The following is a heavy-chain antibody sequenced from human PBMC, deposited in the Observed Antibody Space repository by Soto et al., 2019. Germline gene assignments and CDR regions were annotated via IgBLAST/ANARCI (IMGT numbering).Heavy chain of an antibody. D-gene: IGHD3-3*01. CDR1: GYTFTSYG. Sequence: ASVKVSCKASGYTFTSYGISWVRQAPGQGLEWMGWISAYNGNTNYAQKLQGRVTMTTDTSTSTAYMELRSLRSDDTAVYYCARENGVLRFLEWSPWGQGTMVTVSS. J-gene: IGHJ3*01. CDR3: ARENGVLRFLEWSP. V-gene: IGHV1-18*01. CDR2: ISAYNGNT.